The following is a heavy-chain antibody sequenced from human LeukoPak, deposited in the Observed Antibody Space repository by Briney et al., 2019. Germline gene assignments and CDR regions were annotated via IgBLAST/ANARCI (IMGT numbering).Heavy chain of an antibody. D-gene: IGHD6-19*01. CDR3: AQGTRSGGWYY. CDR2: IGGGGITT. CDR1: GFTVSSYY. V-gene: IGHV3-23*01. Sequence: TGGSLRLSCAASGFTVSSYYLSWVRQAPGKGLEWVSTIGGGGITTFYAESVKGRFTISRDNSKNTLYLQMNGLRAEDTAVYYCAQGTRSGGWYYWGQGTLVTVSS. J-gene: IGHJ4*02.